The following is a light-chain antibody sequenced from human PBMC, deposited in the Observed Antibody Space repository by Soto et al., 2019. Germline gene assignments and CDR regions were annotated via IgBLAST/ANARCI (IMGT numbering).Light chain of an antibody. Sequence: EIVLPQSPATLSLSPGERATLSCRASQSVSSYLAWYQQKPGQAPRLLIYDASNRATGIPARFSGSGSGTDFTLTISSLEPEDFAVYYCQQRSNWPPRITFGQGTRLEIK. J-gene: IGKJ5*01. CDR3: QQRSNWPPRIT. V-gene: IGKV3-11*01. CDR1: QSVSSY. CDR2: DAS.